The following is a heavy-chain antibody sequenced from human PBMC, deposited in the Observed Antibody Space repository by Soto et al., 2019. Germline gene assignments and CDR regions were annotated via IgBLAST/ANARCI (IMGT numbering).Heavy chain of an antibody. CDR3: ARDERGTCTSSSCYDFDY. Sequence: VQLVQSGAEVKEPGASVKVSCKASGYTFTRYGFSWVRQAPGQGLEWMAWTSADNGDTNYAPKLQDRVTLTTDTSTGTAYMELRSLRSDDTAVYYCARDERGTCTSSSCYDFDYWGQGTLVTVSS. D-gene: IGHD2-2*01. CDR1: GYTFTRYG. V-gene: IGHV1-18*04. J-gene: IGHJ4*02. CDR2: TSADNGDT.